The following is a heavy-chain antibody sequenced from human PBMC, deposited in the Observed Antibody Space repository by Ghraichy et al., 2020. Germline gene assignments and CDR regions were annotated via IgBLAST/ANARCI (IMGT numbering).Heavy chain of an antibody. Sequence: GESLNISGAASGFTFSKAWMSWVRQAPGKGLEWVGRIYSKTDGGTTDYAAPVKGRFTISRDDSKNTLYLQMNSLKTEDTAVYYCTTDPTYWGQGTLVTVSS. CDR1: GFTFSKAW. CDR2: IYSKTDGGTT. J-gene: IGHJ4*02. CDR3: TTDPTY. V-gene: IGHV3-15*01.